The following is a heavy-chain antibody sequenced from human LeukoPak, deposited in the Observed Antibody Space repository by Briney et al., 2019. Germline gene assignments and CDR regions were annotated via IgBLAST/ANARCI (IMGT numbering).Heavy chain of an antibody. D-gene: IGHD2-21*02. V-gene: IGHV3-9*01. J-gene: IGHJ4*02. CDR3: VSQGPDRSCGHDCYGASS. CDR1: GFTFDDYN. Sequence: GGSLSLSCAASGFTFDDYNMQWVRQAPGKGLDWISGISYNSGNIGYADSEKGRFTVYRDNAKNFLYLQMNSLRAEDTALYCCVSQGPDRSCGHDCYGASSWGQGALVTVAS. CDR2: ISYNSGNI.